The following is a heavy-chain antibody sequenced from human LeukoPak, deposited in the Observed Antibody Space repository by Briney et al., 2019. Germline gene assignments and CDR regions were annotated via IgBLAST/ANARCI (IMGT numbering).Heavy chain of an antibody. D-gene: IGHD1-14*01. J-gene: IGHJ4*02. Sequence: GGSLRLSCAASGFTFSSHLMHWVRQPQGTGLVWVSSVKSDGTATNYADSVKGRFTISRDNAKNTLYLQMNSLRVEDTAVYYCVRKFATGDWGQGTLVTVSS. CDR1: GFTFSSHL. CDR2: VKSDGTAT. V-gene: IGHV3-74*01. CDR3: VRKFATGD.